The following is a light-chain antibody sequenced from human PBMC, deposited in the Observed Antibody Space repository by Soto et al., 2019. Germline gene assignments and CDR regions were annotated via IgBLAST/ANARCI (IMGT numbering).Light chain of an antibody. CDR2: SVS. CDR1: QSVGSN. Sequence: ETVMTQSPGTLSMSPGARAPLSCRASQSVGSNLAWYQQKPGQAPRLLIYSVSTRATGIPARFSGSGSGTGFTLTISSLQSEDFAVYYCQQYNNWSFGQGTRLEIK. CDR3: QQYNNWS. V-gene: IGKV3-15*01. J-gene: IGKJ5*01.